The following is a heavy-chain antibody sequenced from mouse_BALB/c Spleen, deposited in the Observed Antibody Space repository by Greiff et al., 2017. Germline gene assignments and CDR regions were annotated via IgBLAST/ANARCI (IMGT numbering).Heavy chain of an antibody. D-gene: IGHD2-14*01. CDR2: ISYDGSN. J-gene: IGHJ1*01. V-gene: IGHV3-6*02. Sequence: EVQRVESGPGLVKPSQSLSLTCSVTGYSITSGYYWNWIRQFPGNKLEWMGYISYDGSNNYNPSLKNRISITRDTSKNQFFLKLNSVTTEDTATYYCARERYDGYWYFDVWGAGTTVTVSS. CDR1: GYSITSGYY. CDR3: ARERYDGYWYFDV.